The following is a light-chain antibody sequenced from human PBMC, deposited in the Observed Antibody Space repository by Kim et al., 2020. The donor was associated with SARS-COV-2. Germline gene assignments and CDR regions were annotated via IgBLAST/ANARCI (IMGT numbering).Light chain of an antibody. V-gene: IGLV1-44*01. CDR3: ATWDVSLDAWV. J-gene: IGLJ3*02. CDR1: SSNIGRHF. Sequence: GQRVTISCSGSSSNIGRHFVNWFRQLPGTAPKVFIYNDNQRPSGVPDRFSGSRSGTSASLAISGLQSEDEADYYCATWDVSLDAWVFGGGTKVTVL. CDR2: NDN.